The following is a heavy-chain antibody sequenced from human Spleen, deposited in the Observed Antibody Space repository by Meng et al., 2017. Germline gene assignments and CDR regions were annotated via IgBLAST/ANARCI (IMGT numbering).Heavy chain of an antibody. Sequence: VQFPQWGAGVLEASESLCLFCGVSGGSLSDDSGSWICQHPGKGLEWIGESNHSGCTNYNPSLKSRVTISVDMSKNQFSLKLSSLTAADTAVYYCARKRLFDFWSGSTPFDYWGQGTLVTVSS. V-gene: IGHV4-34*01. CDR2: SNHSGCT. CDR3: ARKRLFDFWSGSTPFDY. D-gene: IGHD3-3*01. J-gene: IGHJ4*02. CDR1: GGSLSDDS.